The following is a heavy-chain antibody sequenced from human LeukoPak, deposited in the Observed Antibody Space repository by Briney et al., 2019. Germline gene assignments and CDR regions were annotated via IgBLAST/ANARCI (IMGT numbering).Heavy chain of an antibody. D-gene: IGHD5-24*01. J-gene: IGHJ3*02. V-gene: IGHV1-18*01. CDR3: AREGNRARDGYSSPYDAFDI. CDR1: GYTFTSYG. CDR2: ISAYNGNT. Sequence: ASVKVSCKASGYTFTSYGISCVRQAPGQGLEWMGWISAYNGNTNYAQKLQGRVTMTTDTSTSTAYMELRSLRSDDTAVYYCAREGNRARDGYSSPYDAFDIWGQGTMVTVSS.